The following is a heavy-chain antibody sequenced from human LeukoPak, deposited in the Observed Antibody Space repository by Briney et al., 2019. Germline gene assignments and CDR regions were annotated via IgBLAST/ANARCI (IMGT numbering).Heavy chain of an antibody. CDR1: GGSISSGSYY. V-gene: IGHV4-61*02. J-gene: IGHJ6*03. D-gene: IGHD6-13*01. CDR3: ARSANIAAAGYYYYMDV. Sequence: SETLSLTCTASGGSISSGSYYWSWIRQPAGKGLEWIGRIYTSGSTNYNPSLKSRVTISVDTSKNQFSLKLSSVTAGDTAVYYCARSANIAAAGYYYYMDVWGKGTTVTVSS. CDR2: IYTSGST.